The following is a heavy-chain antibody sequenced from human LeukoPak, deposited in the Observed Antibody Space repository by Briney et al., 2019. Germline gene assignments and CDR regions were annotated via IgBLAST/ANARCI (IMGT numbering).Heavy chain of an antibody. CDR3: AKGAREFSGSSGYYYPFDY. J-gene: IGHJ4*02. CDR1: GFTFSSYA. CDR2: ISGSGGST. D-gene: IGHD3-22*01. V-gene: IGHV3-23*01. Sequence: GGSLRLSCAASGFTFSSYAMSWVRQAPGKGLEWVSAISGSGGSTYYADSVKGRFTISRDNSKNTLYLQTNSLRAEDTAVYYCAKGAREFSGSSGYYYPFDYWGQGTLVTVSS.